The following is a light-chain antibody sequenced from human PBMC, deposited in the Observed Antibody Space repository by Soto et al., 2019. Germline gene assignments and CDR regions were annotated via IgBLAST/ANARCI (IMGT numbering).Light chain of an antibody. Sequence: SVLTQPPSASGSPGQSVTISCTGTSSDVGGYNYVSWYQQHPGKAPKLMIYEVSKRPSWVPNRFSGSKSGNTASLTVSGLQAEDEADYYCSSYTGSNNYVFGTGTKVTVL. CDR2: EVS. CDR3: SSYTGSNNYV. V-gene: IGLV2-8*01. CDR1: SSDVGGYNY. J-gene: IGLJ1*01.